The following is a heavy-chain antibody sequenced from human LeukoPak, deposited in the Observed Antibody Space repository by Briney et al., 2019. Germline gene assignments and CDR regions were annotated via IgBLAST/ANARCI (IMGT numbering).Heavy chain of an antibody. V-gene: IGHV4-61*08. CDR1: GGSISSGGYY. D-gene: IGHD3-10*01. CDR2: IYYSGST. CDR3: ARVSDYYGSGLPGGWFDP. Sequence: SQTLSLTCTVSGGSISSGGYYWSWIRQPPGKGLEWIGYIYYSGSTNYNPSLKSRVTISVDTSKNQFSLKLSSVTAADTAVYYCARVSDYYGSGLPGGWFDPWGQGTLVTVSS. J-gene: IGHJ5*02.